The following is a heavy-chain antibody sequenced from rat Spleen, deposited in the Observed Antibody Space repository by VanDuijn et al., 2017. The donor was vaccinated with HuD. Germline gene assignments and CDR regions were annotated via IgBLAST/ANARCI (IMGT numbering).Heavy chain of an antibody. J-gene: IGHJ3*01. D-gene: IGHD1-12*01. CDR3: ARGYYVAFAY. CDR1: GHSISSSYR. Sequence: EVQLQESGPGLVKPSQSLSLTCSVTGHSISSSYRWNWIREFPGNKMEWMGYITYSGSTSYNPSLKSRISITRDTSKNQFFLQVNSVTTEDTATYYCARGYYVAFAYWGQGTLVTLSS. V-gene: IGHV3-3*01. CDR2: ITYSGST.